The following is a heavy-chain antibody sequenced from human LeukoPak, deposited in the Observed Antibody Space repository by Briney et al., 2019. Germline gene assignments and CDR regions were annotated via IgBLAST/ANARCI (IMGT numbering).Heavy chain of an antibody. D-gene: IGHD3-3*01. Sequence: ASVKVFCKASGYTFTSYYMHWVRQAPGQGLEWMGIINPSGGSTSYAQKFQGRVTMTRDTSTSTVYMELSSLRSEDTAVYYCARDPQFRWSGYYGGEGWFDPWGQGTLVTVSS. CDR1: GYTFTSYY. J-gene: IGHJ5*02. CDR3: ARDPQFRWSGYYGGEGWFDP. V-gene: IGHV1-46*01. CDR2: INPSGGST.